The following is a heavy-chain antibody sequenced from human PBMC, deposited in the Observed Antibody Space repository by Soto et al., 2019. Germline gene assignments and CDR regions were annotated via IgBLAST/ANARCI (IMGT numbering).Heavy chain of an antibody. Sequence: QVHLVQSGAEVKKPGASVKVSCKGSVSAFPTNVITWVRQAPAQGLEWMPWISAQMGNPNYAQKLQGRVTVTRDTSTSTAYMELRSLRSDDTAVYYCARGRYGDYWGQGALVTVSS. J-gene: IGHJ4*02. D-gene: IGHD1-1*01. CDR2: ISAQMGNP. V-gene: IGHV1-18*01. CDR1: VSAFPTNV. CDR3: ARGRYGDY.